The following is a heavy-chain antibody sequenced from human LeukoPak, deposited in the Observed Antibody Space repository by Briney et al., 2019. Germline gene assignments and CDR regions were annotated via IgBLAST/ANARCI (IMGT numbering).Heavy chain of an antibody. CDR1: GGSISSSSYY. D-gene: IGHD3-22*01. Sequence: PSETLSLTCTVSGGSISSSSYYWGWIRQPPGKGLEWIGSIYYSGSTYYNPSLKSRVTISVDTSKNQFSLKLSSVTAADTAVYYCARLYYDSSGYYSPFDYWGQGTLVTVSS. J-gene: IGHJ4*02. CDR2: IYYSGST. V-gene: IGHV4-39*01. CDR3: ARLYYDSSGYYSPFDY.